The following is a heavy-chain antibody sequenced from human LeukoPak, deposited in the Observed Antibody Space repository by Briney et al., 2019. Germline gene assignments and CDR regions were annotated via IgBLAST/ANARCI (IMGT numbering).Heavy chain of an antibody. V-gene: IGHV4-39*01. CDR1: GGSISSSSYY. CDR3: ASLQELVLAFDI. Sequence: SETLSLTCTVSGGSISSSSYYWGWIRQPPGKGLEWIGSIYYSGSTYYNPSLKSRVTISVDTSKNQFSLKLSSVTAADTAVYYCASLQELVLAFDIWGQGTMVTVSS. D-gene: IGHD6-13*01. CDR2: IYYSGST. J-gene: IGHJ3*02.